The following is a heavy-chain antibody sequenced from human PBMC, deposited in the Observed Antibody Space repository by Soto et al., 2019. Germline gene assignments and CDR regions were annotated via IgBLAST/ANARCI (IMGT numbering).Heavy chain of an antibody. CDR2: IYHSGST. D-gene: IGHD3-3*02. CDR3: ARDIRMTFFDY. J-gene: IGHJ4*02. CDR1: GGSISSGGYS. Sequence: PSETLSLTCAVSGGSISSGGYSWSWIRQPPGKGLEWIGYIYHSGSTYYNPSLKSRVTISVDRSKNQFSLKLSSVTAADTAVYYCARDIRMTFFDYWGQGTLVTVSS. V-gene: IGHV4-30-2*01.